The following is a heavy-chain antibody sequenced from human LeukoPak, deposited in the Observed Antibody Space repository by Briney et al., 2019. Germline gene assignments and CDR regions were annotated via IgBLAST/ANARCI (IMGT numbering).Heavy chain of an antibody. CDR3: AREEGTGEGGNGYFDY. J-gene: IGHJ4*02. D-gene: IGHD7-27*01. CDR1: GYTFTGYY. Sequence: EASVKVSCKASGYTFTGYYMHWVRQAPGQGLEWMGWINPNSGGTNYAQKFQGRVTMTRDTSTSTVYMELSSLRSEDTAVYYCAREEGTGEGGNGYFDYWGQGTLVTVSS. CDR2: INPNSGGT. V-gene: IGHV1-2*02.